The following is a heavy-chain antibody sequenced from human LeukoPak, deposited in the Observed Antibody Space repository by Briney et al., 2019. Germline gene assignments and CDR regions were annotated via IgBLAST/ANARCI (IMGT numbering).Heavy chain of an antibody. D-gene: IGHD6-6*01. CDR1: GFTFSSYW. CDR2: IKQDGSEK. V-gene: IGHV3-7*01. CDR3: ARDRVADRQWGYYYYMDV. Sequence: GGSLRLSCAASGFTFSSYWMSWVRQAPGKGLEWGANIKQDGSEKYYVDSVKGRFTISRDNAKNSLYLQMNSLRAEDTAVYYCARDRVADRQWGYYYYMDVWGKGTTVTVSS. J-gene: IGHJ6*03.